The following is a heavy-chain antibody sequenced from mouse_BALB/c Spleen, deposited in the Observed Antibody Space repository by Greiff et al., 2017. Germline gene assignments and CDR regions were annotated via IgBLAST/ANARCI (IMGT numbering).Heavy chain of an antibody. D-gene: IGHD2-14*01. CDR1: GYVFSSSW. CDR3: VRYRYGASYAMDY. CDR2: IYPGDGDT. Sequence: QVQLQQSGPELVKPGASVKISCKASGYVFSSSWMNWVKQRPGQGLEWIGRIYPGDGDTNYNGKFKGKATLTADKSSSTAYMQLSSPTSVDSAVYFCVRYRYGASYAMDYWGQGTSVTVSS. V-gene: IGHV1-82*01. J-gene: IGHJ4*01.